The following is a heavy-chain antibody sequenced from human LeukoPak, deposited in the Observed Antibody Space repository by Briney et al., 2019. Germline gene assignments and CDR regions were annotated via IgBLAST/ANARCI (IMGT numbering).Heavy chain of an antibody. D-gene: IGHD6-19*01. CDR3: AAETAVAGTGFDY. Sequence: SETLSLTCTVSGGSISSYYWSWIRQPPGKGLEWIGYIYYSGSTNYNPSLKSRVTISVDTSKNQFSLKLSSVTAADTAVYYCAAETAVAGTGFDYWGQGTLVTVSS. V-gene: IGHV4-59*01. CDR1: GGSISSYY. CDR2: IYYSGST. J-gene: IGHJ4*02.